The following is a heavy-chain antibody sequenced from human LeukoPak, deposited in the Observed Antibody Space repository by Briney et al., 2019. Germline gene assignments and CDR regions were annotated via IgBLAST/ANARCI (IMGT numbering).Heavy chain of an antibody. CDR2: IYYSGTT. Sequence: PETPSLTCTVSGGSISSSAYYWGWIRQPPGKGLEWIGSIYYSGTTYDNPSLKTRVIMSVDTSKNQFSLKLSSVTAADTAVYYCVRHTAMGSPLHYWGQGTLVTVSS. CDR1: GGSISSSAYY. D-gene: IGHD5-18*01. J-gene: IGHJ4*02. V-gene: IGHV4-39*01. CDR3: VRHTAMGSPLHY.